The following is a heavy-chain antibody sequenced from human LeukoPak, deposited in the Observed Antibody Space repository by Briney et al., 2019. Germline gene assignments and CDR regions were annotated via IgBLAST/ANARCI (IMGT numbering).Heavy chain of an antibody. Sequence: GGSLRLSCAASGLSFSSYDMHWVRQATGKGLEWVSAIGTKGDTYYSDSVRGRFTISRGNGKNSLYLQMNSLRAGDTAVYYCAREMSDTVTWGWYFDLWGRGTLVTVSS. J-gene: IGHJ2*01. V-gene: IGHV3-13*01. D-gene: IGHD4-17*01. CDR1: GLSFSSYD. CDR2: IGTKGDT. CDR3: AREMSDTVTWGWYFDL.